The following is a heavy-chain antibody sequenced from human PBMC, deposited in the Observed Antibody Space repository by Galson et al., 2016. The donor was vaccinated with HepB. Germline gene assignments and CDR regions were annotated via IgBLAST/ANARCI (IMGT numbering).Heavy chain of an antibody. CDR2: ISTSSTFI. J-gene: IGHJ2*01. Sequence: SLRLSCAASGFTFSSYSIHWVRQAPGKGLEWVSSISTSSTFIYYADSVKGRFTVSRDNAKNSVYLQMNGLRAEDPAVYYCARVSGGSYSVLFWSFDLWGRGTLVTVSS. V-gene: IGHV3-21*01. D-gene: IGHD1-26*01. CDR3: ARVSGGSYSVLFWSFDL. CDR1: GFTFSSYS.